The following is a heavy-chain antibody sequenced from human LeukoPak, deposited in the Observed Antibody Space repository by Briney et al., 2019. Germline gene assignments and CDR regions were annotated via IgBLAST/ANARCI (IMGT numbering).Heavy chain of an antibody. V-gene: IGHV3-30*18. CDR3: AKDLFLPSAESSSASYYYYYGMDV. D-gene: IGHD2/OR15-2a*01. J-gene: IGHJ6*02. CDR2: ISYDGSNK. Sequence: PGGSLRLSCAASGFTFSSYGMHWVRQAPGKGLGWVAVISYDGSNKYYADSVKGRFTISRDNSKNTLYLQMNSLRAEDTAVYYCAKDLFLPSAESSSASYYYYYGMDVWGQGTTVTVSS. CDR1: GFTFSSYG.